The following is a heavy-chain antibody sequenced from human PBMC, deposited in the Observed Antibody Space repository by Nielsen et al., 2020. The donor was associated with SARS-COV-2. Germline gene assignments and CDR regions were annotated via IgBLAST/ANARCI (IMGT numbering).Heavy chain of an antibody. CDR3: ARGGHSGSYYERIPWFDP. J-gene: IGHJ5*02. Sequence: ASVKVSCKASDKSFNSITWVRQAPGQGLEWMGIINPSGGSTSYAQKFQGRVTMTRDTSTSTVYMELSSLRSEDTAVYYCARGGHSGSYYERIPWFDPWGQGTLVTVSS. D-gene: IGHD1-26*01. CDR1: DKSFNS. V-gene: IGHV1-46*02. CDR2: INPSGGST.